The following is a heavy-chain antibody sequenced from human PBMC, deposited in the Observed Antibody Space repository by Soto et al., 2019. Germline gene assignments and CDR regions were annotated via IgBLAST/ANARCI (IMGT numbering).Heavy chain of an antibody. CDR3: ARGQVVAAQH. Sequence: TLSLTCTVSRGSISSYYWSWIRQPPGKGPEWIGYVYHSGTSNYNPSLESRVTISVDRSKNQFSLKLSSVTAADTAVYYCARGQVVAAQHWGQGTLVTVSS. V-gene: IGHV4-59*12. CDR1: RGSISSYY. D-gene: IGHD2-15*01. J-gene: IGHJ4*02. CDR2: VYHSGTS.